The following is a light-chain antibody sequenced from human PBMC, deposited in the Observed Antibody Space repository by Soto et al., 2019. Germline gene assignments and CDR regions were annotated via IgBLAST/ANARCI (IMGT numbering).Light chain of an antibody. V-gene: IGKV1-5*01. CDR2: DAS. CDR3: QQYNYYPYT. CDR1: QSINSW. Sequence: DIQMTQSPSTLSASVGDRVTITCRASQSINSWLAWYQQIPGKAPKLLIYDASSLESAVPSRFSGSGSGTEFTLTISSLQPGDFATYYCQQYNYYPYTFGQGTKLEIK. J-gene: IGKJ2*01.